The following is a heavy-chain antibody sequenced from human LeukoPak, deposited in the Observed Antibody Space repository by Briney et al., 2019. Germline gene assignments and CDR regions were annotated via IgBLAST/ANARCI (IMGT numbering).Heavy chain of an antibody. CDR1: GDLISHSTTNY. D-gene: IGHD6-19*01. V-gene: IGHV4-39*01. Sequence: SETLSLTCTVSGDLISHSTTNYWAWIRQSPGKGLEWIGSIYYSGTTYYNASLESRVTVSVDTFKNQFSLKVNSMSAADTAVYFCARQPVVNRGAVASNFDYWGQGILVTVSS. CDR3: ARQPVVNRGAVASNFDY. CDR2: IYYSGTT. J-gene: IGHJ4*02.